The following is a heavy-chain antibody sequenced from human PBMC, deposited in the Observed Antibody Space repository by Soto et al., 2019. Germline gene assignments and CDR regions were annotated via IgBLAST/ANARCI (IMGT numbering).Heavy chain of an antibody. V-gene: IGHV3-23*01. CDR2: VTGSGVNT. Sequence: GGSLRLSCAVSGFTFDNYAMSWVRQAPGKGLEWVSGVTGSGVNTYYTDSVKGRFTISRDNSKNTLYLQMNSLRVEDTAVYYCAKSPLASETYVDYWGQGTLVTVSS. CDR3: AKSPLASETYVDY. CDR1: GFTFDNYA. J-gene: IGHJ4*02. D-gene: IGHD3-10*01.